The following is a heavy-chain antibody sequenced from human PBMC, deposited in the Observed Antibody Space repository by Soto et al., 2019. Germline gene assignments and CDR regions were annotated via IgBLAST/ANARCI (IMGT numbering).Heavy chain of an antibody. CDR3: VRAPVGLDTISYFDY. Sequence: SETLSLTCTVSGDSVSSVGFHCAWLRRPPGKVLEWIGYIYNGGSTYYRPSLESRMHMSLDANRNHYSLRLTSVTAADTAVYFCVRAPVGLDTISYFDYWGQGKLVTVSS. CDR1: GDSVSSVGFH. J-gene: IGHJ4*02. D-gene: IGHD3-3*01. CDR2: IYNGGST. V-gene: IGHV4-30-4*01.